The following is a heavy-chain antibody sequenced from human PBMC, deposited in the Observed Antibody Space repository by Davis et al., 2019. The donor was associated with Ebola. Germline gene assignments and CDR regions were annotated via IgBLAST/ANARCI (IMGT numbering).Heavy chain of an antibody. CDR1: GFSLSNARMG. D-gene: IGHD6-13*01. V-gene: IGHV2-26*01. CDR3: ARILTSIAAAGDVLGYNWFDP. CDR2: IFSNDEK. J-gene: IGHJ5*02. Sequence: SGPTLVKPTETLTLTCTVSGFSLSNARMGVSWIRQPPGKALEWLAHIFSNDEKSYSTSLKSRLTISKDTSKSQVVLTMTNMDPVDTATYYCARILTSIAAAGDVLGYNWFDPWGQGTLVTVSS.